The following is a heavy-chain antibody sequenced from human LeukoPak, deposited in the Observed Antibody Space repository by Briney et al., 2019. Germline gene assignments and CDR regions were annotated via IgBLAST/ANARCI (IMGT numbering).Heavy chain of an antibody. D-gene: IGHD1-26*01. CDR1: GGSISSYS. V-gene: IGHV4-4*07. CDR2: IYSSGNT. J-gene: IGHJ5*02. Sequence: SETLSLTCTVSGGSISSYSWSWIRQPAGKGLEWIGRIYSSGNTYYNASLRSRLTMSVDTSNNQFSLKLSSVTAADTAVYYCAREVGTTRWFDPWGQGTLVTVSS. CDR3: AREVGTTRWFDP.